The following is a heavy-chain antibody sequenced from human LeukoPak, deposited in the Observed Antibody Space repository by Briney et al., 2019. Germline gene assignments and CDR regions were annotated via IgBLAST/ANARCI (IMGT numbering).Heavy chain of an antibody. V-gene: IGHV3-7*01. CDR3: ARDLSGVAGYTYGRGIDY. CDR2: IKKDGSEK. CDR1: GFTFSSYW. J-gene: IGHJ4*02. D-gene: IGHD5-18*01. Sequence: PGGSLRLSCAASGFTFSSYWMSWVRQAPGKGQEWVANIKKDGSEKYYVDSVKGRFTISRDNAKTSLYLQMNSLRAEDTAVYYCARDLSGVAGYTYGRGIDYWGQGTLVTVSS.